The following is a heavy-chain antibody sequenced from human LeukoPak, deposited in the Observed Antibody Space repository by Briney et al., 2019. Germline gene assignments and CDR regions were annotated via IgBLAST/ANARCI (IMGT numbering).Heavy chain of an antibody. J-gene: IGHJ4*02. D-gene: IGHD3-16*02. V-gene: IGHV3-21*01. CDR1: GFTLSSYG. Sequence: PGGSLRLSCAASGFTLSSYGMHWVRQAPGKGLEWVSSISGSTSYIYYADSVRGRFTISGDNAKNSLYLQMNSLRAEDTAVYYCARGSDFVWGSYRPYFDYWGQGTLVTVSS. CDR3: ARGSDFVWGSYRPYFDY. CDR2: ISGSTSYI.